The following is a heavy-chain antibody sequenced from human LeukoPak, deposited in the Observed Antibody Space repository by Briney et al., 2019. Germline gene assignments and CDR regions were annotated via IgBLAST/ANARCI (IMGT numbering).Heavy chain of an antibody. V-gene: IGHV3-21*01. CDR1: GFTFSSYN. D-gene: IGHD4-17*01. CDR2: ISSSTSYI. Sequence: GGSLRLSCAASGFTFSSYNMNWVRQAPGKGLEWVSSISSSTSYIYYADSVKGRFTISKDNAKNSLYLQMNSLRAEDTAVYYCARAGGSTVSHSDYWGQGTLVTVSS. CDR3: ARAGGSTVSHSDY. J-gene: IGHJ4*02.